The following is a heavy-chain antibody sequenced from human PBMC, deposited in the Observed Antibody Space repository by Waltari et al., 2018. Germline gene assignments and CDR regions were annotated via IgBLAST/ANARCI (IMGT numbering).Heavy chain of an antibody. CDR2: IIPIFGTA. J-gene: IGHJ3*02. CDR3: ARGTSIAAPRGAFDI. D-gene: IGHD6-6*01. CDR1: GGTFSSSA. Sequence: QVQLVQSGAEVKKPGSSVKVSCKASGGTFSSSANSWVRQAPGQGLEWMGGIIPIFGTANYTQKFQGRVTITADESTSTAYMELSSLRSEDTAVYYCARGTSIAAPRGAFDIWGQGTMVTVSS. V-gene: IGHV1-69*01.